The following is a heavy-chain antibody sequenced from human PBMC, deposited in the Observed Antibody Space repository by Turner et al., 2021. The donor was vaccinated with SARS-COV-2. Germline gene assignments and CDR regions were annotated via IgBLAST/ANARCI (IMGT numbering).Heavy chain of an antibody. V-gene: IGHV1-18*01. CDR2: VSAYNVNT. Sequence: QDQLVQAGAEVKRPGASGKVYCKGSGEPFASYGLSWVRKAPGQGLEWMGLVSAYNVNTNYAQKFQGSVTMSTDTSTSTTYMELRSLRSDDTAVYYCARAYGSGSYGHYCGMDVWGQGTTVTVSS. CDR1: GEPFASYG. D-gene: IGHD3-10*01. J-gene: IGHJ6*02. CDR3: ARAYGSGSYGHYCGMDV.